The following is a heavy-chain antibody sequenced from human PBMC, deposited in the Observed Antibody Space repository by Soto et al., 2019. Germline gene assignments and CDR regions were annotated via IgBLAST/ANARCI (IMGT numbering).Heavy chain of an antibody. CDR3: ARASGRYDSSGYYYGPDY. Sequence: SETLSLTCTVSGDSIISIYHWAWIRQPPGRSLEWIASIFHTGTTYYTPSLKSRVTISVDTSKNQFSLKLSSVTAADTAVYYCARASGRYDSSGYYYGPDYWGQGTLVTVSS. D-gene: IGHD3-22*01. CDR2: IFHTGTT. CDR1: GDSIISIYH. V-gene: IGHV4-38-2*02. J-gene: IGHJ4*02.